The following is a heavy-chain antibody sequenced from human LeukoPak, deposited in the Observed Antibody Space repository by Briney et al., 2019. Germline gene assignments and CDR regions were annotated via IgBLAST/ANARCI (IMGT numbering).Heavy chain of an antibody. CDR1: GGSIRSYY. CDR2: IYYSGST. V-gene: IGHV4-59*01. D-gene: IGHD6-13*01. CDR3: ARYQTPIAAAGSRYAFDI. J-gene: IGHJ3*02. Sequence: PPETLSLTCTVSGGSIRSYYWSWMRQTPGKGLEWMGDIYYSGSTNYNPSLKSRVTMSVDTYKNQFSLKLSSVTAADTAVYYCARYQTPIAAAGSRYAFDIWGQGTMVTVSS.